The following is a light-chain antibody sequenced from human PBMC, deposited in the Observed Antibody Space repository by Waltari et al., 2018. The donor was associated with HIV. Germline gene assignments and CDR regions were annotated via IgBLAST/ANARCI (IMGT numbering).Light chain of an antibody. Sequence: IVLTQSPATLSLSPGETATLSCRASQSVTNYLAWYQQKPGQAPRLLIYHASNRATGVPARFRGSGSGTDFSLTISSLESEDFALYYCQQRSTWPSLTFGQGTRLEIK. J-gene: IGKJ5*01. CDR3: QQRSTWPSLT. CDR2: HAS. CDR1: QSVTNY. V-gene: IGKV3-11*01.